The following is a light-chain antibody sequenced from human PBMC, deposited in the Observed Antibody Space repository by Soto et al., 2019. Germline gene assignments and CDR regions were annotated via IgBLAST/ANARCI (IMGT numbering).Light chain of an antibody. J-gene: IGKJ2*01. CDR3: MQGTYWPYT. V-gene: IGKV2-30*02. CDR1: QSLVHSDGNTF. CDR2: RVS. Sequence: DVVLTQSPLSLPVTLGQPASISCRSSQSLVHSDGNTFLSWFQQRPGQSPRRLIYRVSNSDSGVPDRFSGSGSGTDFTLKISRVEAEDVGVYYCMQGTYWPYTFGQGTKLEIK.